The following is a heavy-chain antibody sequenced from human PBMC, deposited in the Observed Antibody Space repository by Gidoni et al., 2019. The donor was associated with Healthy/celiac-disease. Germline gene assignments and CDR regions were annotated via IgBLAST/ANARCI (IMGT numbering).Heavy chain of an antibody. D-gene: IGHD2-21*02. J-gene: IGHJ3*02. CDR3: ARESCGGDCYHPDAFDI. CDR2: ISAYHGNT. CDR1: GYTFTSYG. V-gene: IGHV1-18*01. Sequence: QVQLVQSGAEVKKHGAAGKVTCKASGYTFTSYGISWVRQAPGQGLEWMGWISAYHGNTNYAPKLQGRVTMTPDTSTSTAYMELRSLRSDDTAVYYCARESCGGDCYHPDAFDIWGQGTMVTVSS.